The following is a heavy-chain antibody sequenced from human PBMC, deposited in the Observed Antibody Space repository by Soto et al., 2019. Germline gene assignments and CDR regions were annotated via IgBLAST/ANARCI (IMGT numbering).Heavy chain of an antibody. J-gene: IGHJ4*02. Sequence: QVHLVQSGAEVKKPGASVKVSCKGSGYTFTSYGITWVRQAPGQGLEWMGWISAHNGNTDYAQKLQGRVTVTRDTSTSIAYMELRSLRSDDTAVYYRARGRYGDYWGQGALVTVSS. CDR2: ISAHNGNT. D-gene: IGHD1-1*01. CDR3: ARGRYGDY. V-gene: IGHV1-18*01. CDR1: GYTFTSYG.